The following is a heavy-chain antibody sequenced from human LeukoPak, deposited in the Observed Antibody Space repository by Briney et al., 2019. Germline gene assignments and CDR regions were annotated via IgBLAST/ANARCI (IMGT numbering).Heavy chain of an antibody. V-gene: IGHV3-33*01. CDR3: ARRPDSGNYFDY. D-gene: IGHD3-10*01. J-gene: IGHJ4*02. CDR1: GFTFSSYG. Sequence: GRSLRVSCAASGFTFSSYGIHWVRQTPGKGLEWVAVIWYDGSHKFYADSVKGRFTISRDNSKNTVYLQMNSLRAEDTAVYYCARRPDSGNYFDYWGKGTLVTVSS. CDR2: IWYDGSHK.